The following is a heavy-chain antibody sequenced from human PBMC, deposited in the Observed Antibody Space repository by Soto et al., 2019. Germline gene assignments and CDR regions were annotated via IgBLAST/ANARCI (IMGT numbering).Heavy chain of an antibody. CDR3: ARFSVAPGYYDFWSGYSNWFDP. D-gene: IGHD3-3*01. CDR1: GGSISSSSYY. CDR2: IYYSGST. V-gene: IGHV4-39*01. J-gene: IGHJ5*02. Sequence: SETLSLTCTVSGGSISSSSYYWGWIRQPPGKGLEWIGSIYYSGSTYYNPSLKSRVTISVDTSKNQFSLKLSSVTAADTAVYYCARFSVAPGYYDFWSGYSNWFDPWGQGTLVTVSS.